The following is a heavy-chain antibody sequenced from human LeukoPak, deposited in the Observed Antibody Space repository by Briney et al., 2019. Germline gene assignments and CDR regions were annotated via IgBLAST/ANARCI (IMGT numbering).Heavy chain of an antibody. CDR2: ISGVGDRT. CDR1: GFTFSSYA. J-gene: IGHJ4*02. V-gene: IGHV3-23*01. CDR3: AKGFGDTTFGVVTANDY. D-gene: IGHD3-3*01. Sequence: GGSLRLSCAASGFTFSSYAMNWVRQAPGKGLEWVSTISGVGDRTYFADSVKGRFTVSRDNSKSTLYLLMNRLRAEDTAVYYCAKGFGDTTFGVVTANDYWGQGILVIVSS.